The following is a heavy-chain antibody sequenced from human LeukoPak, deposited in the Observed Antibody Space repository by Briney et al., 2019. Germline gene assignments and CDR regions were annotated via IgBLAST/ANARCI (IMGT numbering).Heavy chain of an antibody. J-gene: IGHJ4*02. CDR2: IIPIFGTA. CDR3: AREDMMTFGGVID. Sequence: WASVKVSCKASGGTFSSYAISWVRQAPGQGRKWMGRIIPIFGTANYAQKFQGRVTITTDESTSTAYMELSSLRSEDTAVYYWAREDMMTFGGVIDWGQGTLVTVSS. CDR1: GGTFSSYA. V-gene: IGHV1-69*05. D-gene: IGHD3-16*02.